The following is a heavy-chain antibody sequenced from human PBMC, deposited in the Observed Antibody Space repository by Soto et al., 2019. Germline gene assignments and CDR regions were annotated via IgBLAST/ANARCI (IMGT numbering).Heavy chain of an antibody. J-gene: IGHJ4*02. CDR2: IYYSGST. CDR3: ARGLYVQGYYFDY. CDR1: GGSISSSSYY. V-gene: IGHV4-39*07. Sequence: PSETLSLTCTVSGGSISSSSYYWGWIRQPPGKRLEWIGNIYYSGSTNYNPSLKSRVTISVDTSKNQFSLKLSSVTAADTAVYYCARGLYVQGYYFDYWGQGTLVTVSS. D-gene: IGHD3-10*02.